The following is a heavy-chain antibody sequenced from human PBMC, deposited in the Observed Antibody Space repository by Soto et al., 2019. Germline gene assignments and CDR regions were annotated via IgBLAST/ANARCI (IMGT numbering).Heavy chain of an antibody. CDR1: GYSFTTSY. V-gene: IGHV1-46*01. Sequence: ASVKVSCKASGYSFTTSYIHGVRQAPGQGLEWMGLINPTDGRTSHAKNFKGRLSMTRATSTGTVYMELSSLRSEDIAVYYCARRIKSNRWNWFDPGGPGTMVHV. D-gene: IGHD4-4*01. CDR3: ARRIKSNRWNWFDP. J-gene: IGHJ5*02. CDR2: INPTDGRT.